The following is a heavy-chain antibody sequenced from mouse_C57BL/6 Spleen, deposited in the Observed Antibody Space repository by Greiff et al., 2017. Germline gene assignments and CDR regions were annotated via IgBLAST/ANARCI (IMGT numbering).Heavy chain of an antibody. CDR2: ISYDGSN. CDR1: GYSITSGYY. D-gene: IGHD2-1*01. J-gene: IGHJ4*01. V-gene: IGHV3-6*01. Sequence: VQLKESGPGLVKPSQSLSLTCSVTGYSITSGYYWNWIRQFPGNKLEWMGYISYDGSNNYNPSLKNRISITRDTSKNQFFLKLNSVTTEDTATYYCATLLSAMDYWGQGTSVTVSS. CDR3: ATLLSAMDY.